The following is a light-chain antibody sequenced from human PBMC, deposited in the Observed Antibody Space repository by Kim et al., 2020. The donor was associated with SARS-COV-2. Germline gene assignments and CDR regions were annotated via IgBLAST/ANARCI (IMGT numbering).Light chain of an antibody. CDR3: QVWDSSSDHYV. V-gene: IGLV3-21*04. Sequence: SYELTQPPSVSVAPGKTARITCGGNNIGSKSVHWYQQKPGQAPVVVIYYDSDRPSGIPERFSGSNSGNTATLTISRVEAGDEADYYCQVWDSSSDHYVFGSGTQLTVL. J-gene: IGLJ1*01. CDR2: YDS. CDR1: NIGSKS.